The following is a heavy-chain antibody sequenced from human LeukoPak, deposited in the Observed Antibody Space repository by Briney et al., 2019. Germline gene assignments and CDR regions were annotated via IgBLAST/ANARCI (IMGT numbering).Heavy chain of an antibody. CDR3: ARGRSQKNYYGSGSYYTRLYYFDY. CDR1: GGSISSGGYY. Sequence: SQTLSLTCTVSGGSISSGGYYWSWIRQHPGKGLEWIGYIYYSGSTNYNPSLKSRVTISVDTSKNQFSLKLSSVTAADTAVYYCARGRSQKNYYGSGSYYTRLYYFDYWGQGTLVTVSS. V-gene: IGHV4-31*03. D-gene: IGHD3-10*01. J-gene: IGHJ4*02. CDR2: IYYSGST.